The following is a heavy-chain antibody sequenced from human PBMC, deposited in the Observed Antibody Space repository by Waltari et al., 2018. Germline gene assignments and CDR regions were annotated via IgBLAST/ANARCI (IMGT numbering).Heavy chain of an antibody. D-gene: IGHD6-19*01. Sequence: QVQLQESGPGLVKPSETLSLTCTVSGASVTTSYWSWVRQPPGKGLEWIRYIYSSGSTNYNPSLTSRVTISIDTSKNQFSLNLTSMTAADTAVYYCAKSKSGYSSDNFDYWGQGTLVTVSS. CDR2: IYSSGST. J-gene: IGHJ4*02. CDR3: AKSKSGYSSDNFDY. CDR1: GASVTTSY. V-gene: IGHV4-59*02.